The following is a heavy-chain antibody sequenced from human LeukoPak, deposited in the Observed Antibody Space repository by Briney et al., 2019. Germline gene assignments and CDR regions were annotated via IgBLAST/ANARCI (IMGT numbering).Heavy chain of an antibody. D-gene: IGHD5-24*01. V-gene: IGHV1-69*13. CDR2: IIPIFGTA. Sequence: SVKVSCKASGGTFSSYAISWVRQAPGQGLEWMGGIIPIFGTANYAQKFQGRVTITAGESTSTAYMELSSLRSEDTAVYYCARVPGWLQFPPWFDPWGQGTLVTVSS. CDR1: GGTFSSYA. J-gene: IGHJ5*02. CDR3: ARVPGWLQFPPWFDP.